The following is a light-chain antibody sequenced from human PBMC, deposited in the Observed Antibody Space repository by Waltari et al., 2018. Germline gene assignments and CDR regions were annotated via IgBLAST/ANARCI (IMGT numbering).Light chain of an antibody. Sequence: DIQMTQSPSTLSASVGDRVTITCRASHSINNLLAWYQLKPGKAPKLLIYKASYLESGVPSRFSGSGSGTEFTLTISSLQPDDFATYYCHQYNSYSGTFGHGTKVEIK. CDR3: HQYNSYSGT. CDR1: HSINNL. V-gene: IGKV1-5*03. J-gene: IGKJ1*01. CDR2: KAS.